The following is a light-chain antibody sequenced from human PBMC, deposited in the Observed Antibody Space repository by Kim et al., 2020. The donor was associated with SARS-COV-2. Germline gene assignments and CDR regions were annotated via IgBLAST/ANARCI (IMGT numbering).Light chain of an antibody. CDR2: QDS. J-gene: IGLJ3*02. Sequence: VSPGQKASLICSGDKLGDKSASWYQQKPGQSPLLVIYQDSKRHSGIPGRFSGSNSGNTATLTLSGTQAMSEANYYCQAWDSSTVVFGGGTQLTVL. CDR3: QAWDSSTVV. V-gene: IGLV3-1*01. CDR1: KLGDKS.